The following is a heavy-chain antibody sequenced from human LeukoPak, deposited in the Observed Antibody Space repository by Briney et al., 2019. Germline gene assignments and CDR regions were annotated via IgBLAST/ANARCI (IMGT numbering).Heavy chain of an antibody. J-gene: IGHJ4*02. CDR1: GHSFTSHG. Sequence: ASVKPSCKASGHSFTSHGISWVRHAPGQGLEWMGWSSGYDGNRTYAQKVQGRVTMTTDTSTSTAYMELRSLRSDDTAVYCGARGWGSDSAYWGQGTPVTVSS. CDR3: ARGWGSDSAY. D-gene: IGHD3-16*01. V-gene: IGHV1-18*01. CDR2: SSGYDGNR.